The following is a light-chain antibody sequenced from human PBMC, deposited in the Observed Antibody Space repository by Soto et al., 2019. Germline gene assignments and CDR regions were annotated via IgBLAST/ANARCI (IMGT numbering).Light chain of an antibody. V-gene: IGLV1-44*01. CDR1: SSNIGSNT. J-gene: IGLJ1*01. CDR2: SNN. Sequence: QSVLTQPPSASGTPGQRVTISCSGSSSNIGSNTVTWYQQLPGTAPKLLTYSNNQRPSGVPARFSGSKSGTSASLAISGLQSEDEADYYCAAWDDSLNGRGVFGTGTKVTVL. CDR3: AAWDDSLNGRGV.